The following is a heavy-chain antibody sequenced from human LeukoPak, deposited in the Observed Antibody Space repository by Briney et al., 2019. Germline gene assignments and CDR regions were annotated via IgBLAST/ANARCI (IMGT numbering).Heavy chain of an antibody. D-gene: IGHD5-18*01. Sequence: SETLSLTRAVYGGSFSGYYWSWIRQPPGKGLEWIGEINHSGSTNYNPSLKSRVTISVDTSKNQFSLKLSSVTAADTAVYYCARTVDTAMVSDYWGQGTLVTVSS. CDR2: INHSGST. CDR3: ARTVDTAMVSDY. V-gene: IGHV4-34*01. CDR1: GGSFSGYY. J-gene: IGHJ4*02.